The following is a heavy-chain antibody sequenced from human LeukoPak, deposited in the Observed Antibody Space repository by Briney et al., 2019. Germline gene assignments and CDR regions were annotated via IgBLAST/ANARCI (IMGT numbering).Heavy chain of an antibody. V-gene: IGHV4-59*01. CDR2: IYYTGST. J-gene: IGHJ4*02. D-gene: IGHD2-2*01. CDR1: GGSISSYY. CDR3: ARVYQSAEYYFDY. Sequence: PSETLSPTCTVSGGSISSYYWSWIRQPPGKGLEWIGYIYYTGSTEYHPSLKSRVTISLDTSKNQFSLKLTSVTAADTAVYYCARVYQSAEYYFDYWGQGNLVSVSS.